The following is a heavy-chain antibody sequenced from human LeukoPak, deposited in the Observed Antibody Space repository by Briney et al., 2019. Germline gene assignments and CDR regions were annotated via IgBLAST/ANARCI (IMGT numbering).Heavy chain of an antibody. J-gene: IGHJ4*02. V-gene: IGHV4-38-2*02. D-gene: IGHD6-19*01. CDR2: VYHSGST. CDR3: ARASSGWPPTEFDY. CDR1: GYSVSGGFY. Sequence: PSETLSLTCSVSGYSVSGGFYWGWIRQPPGKGLAWIGTVYHSGSTYYNPSLKSRVTISLDTSKNQFSLKLSSVTAADTAVYYCARASSGWPPTEFDYWGQGTLVTVSS.